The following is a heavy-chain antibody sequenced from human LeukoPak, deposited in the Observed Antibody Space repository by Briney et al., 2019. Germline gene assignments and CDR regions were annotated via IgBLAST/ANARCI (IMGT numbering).Heavy chain of an antibody. D-gene: IGHD2/OR15-2a*01. Sequence: SVKVSCKASGGTFSSYAISWVRQTPGQGLEWMGGIIPIFGTANYAQKLQGRVTITADKSTSTAYMELSSLRSEDTAVYYCARDYGANIAFDIWGQGTMVTVSS. CDR3: ARDYGANIAFDI. CDR2: IIPIFGTA. J-gene: IGHJ3*02. V-gene: IGHV1-69*06. CDR1: GGTFSSYA.